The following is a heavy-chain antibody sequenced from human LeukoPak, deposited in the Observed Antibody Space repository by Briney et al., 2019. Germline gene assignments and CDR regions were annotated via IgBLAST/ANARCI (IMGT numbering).Heavy chain of an antibody. CDR3: TTYSSDSSGYYQFDY. D-gene: IGHD3-22*01. CDR1: GFTLSNGW. CDR2: VQSKTDGGTT. V-gene: IGHV3-15*01. Sequence: PGGPLRLYCKDSGFTLSNGWIPWFRQAPAKGLERLGLVQSKTDGGTTDYAAPVKGRFTISRDDSKNTLYLQMNSLKTEDTAVYYCTTYSSDSSGYYQFDYWGQGTLVTVSS. J-gene: IGHJ4*02.